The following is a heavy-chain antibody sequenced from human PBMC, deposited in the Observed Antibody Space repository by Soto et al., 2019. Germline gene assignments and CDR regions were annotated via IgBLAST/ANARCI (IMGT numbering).Heavy chain of an antibody. CDR2: ISGSGGDT. CDR1: GFTFSSYA. V-gene: IGHV3-23*01. J-gene: IGHJ4*02. Sequence: GSLRLSCAASGFTFSSYAMNWVRQAPGKGLELVSAISGSGGDTYHADSVKGRFTVSRDISKNTLYLQMNSLRAEDTAVYYCAKSYSSAWPNYFDFWGQGTLVTVSS. CDR3: AKSYSSAWPNYFDF. D-gene: IGHD3-22*01.